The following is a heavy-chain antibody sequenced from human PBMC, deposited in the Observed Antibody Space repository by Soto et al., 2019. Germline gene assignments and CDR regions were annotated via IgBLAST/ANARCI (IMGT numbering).Heavy chain of an antibody. Sequence: DVLLVESGGGLVEPGGSLRLSCAASGFTFSKAFLIWVRQAPGKGLEWVGQMGGNTESGTTKYPAPVRGRFTISKDDSTNTMYLQMNSLKIEDTDVSYCNFSGGYAKSHPWFDPWGQGTPVIGSS. V-gene: IGHV3-15*04. D-gene: IGHD2-15*01. J-gene: IGHJ5*02. CDR3: NFSGGYAKSHPWFDP. CDR2: MGGNTESGTT. CDR1: GFTFSKAF.